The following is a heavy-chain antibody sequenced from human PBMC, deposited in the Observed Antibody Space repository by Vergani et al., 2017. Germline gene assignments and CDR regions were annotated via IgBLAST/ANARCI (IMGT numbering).Heavy chain of an antibody. CDR1: GFTFDDFA. CDR2: INWNSDSI. V-gene: IGHV3-9*01. Sequence: EVQLLESGGGLVQPGRSLRLSCAASGFTFDDFAMHWVPQAPGKGLEWVSGINWNSDSIAYADSVKGRLTIYRDNEKNSLYLQMNSLRAEETALYYCVKDIAASGNYWYFDLWGRGTLVTVSS. D-gene: IGHD6-13*01. CDR3: VKDIAASGNYWYFDL. J-gene: IGHJ2*01.